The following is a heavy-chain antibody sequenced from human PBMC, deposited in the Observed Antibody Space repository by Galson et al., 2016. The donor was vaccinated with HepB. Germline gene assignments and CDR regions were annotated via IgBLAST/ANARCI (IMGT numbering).Heavy chain of an antibody. D-gene: IGHD1-7*01. J-gene: IGHJ6*03. CDR2: ITGRGGGT. Sequence: SLRLSCAASGFTFSSYAMTWVRQAPGGGLEWVSGITGRGGGTYYAVSVKGRFTISRDNSGNPLFLERNSLRAEDTTVYYCARDSNGNYVSGDYHKYYMDVWGKGTTVTVSS. CDR1: GFTFSSYA. CDR3: ARDSNGNYVSGDYHKYYMDV. V-gene: IGHV3-23*01.